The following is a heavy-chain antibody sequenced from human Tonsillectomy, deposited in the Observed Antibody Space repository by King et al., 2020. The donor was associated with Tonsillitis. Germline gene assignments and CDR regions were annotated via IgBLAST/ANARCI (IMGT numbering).Heavy chain of an antibody. Sequence: DVQLVESGAEVKKPGESLKISCKDSGNSFSSYWIGWVRQMPGKGLEWMGITHPANSDTRYSPSFEGQVTISVDKSISTAYLQWSSLKASDTAMYYCARLRYSDGYPGVWGQGTLVTVSS. CDR2: THPANSDT. D-gene: IGHD5-18*01. CDR3: ARLRYSDGYPGV. J-gene: IGHJ4*02. CDR1: GNSFSSYW. V-gene: IGHV5-51*01.